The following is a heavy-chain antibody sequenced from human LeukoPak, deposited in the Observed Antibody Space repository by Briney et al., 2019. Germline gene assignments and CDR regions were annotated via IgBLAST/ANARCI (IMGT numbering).Heavy chain of an antibody. Sequence: GGSLRLSCAASGFTFSSYAMSWVRQAPGKGLEWVSAISGSGGSTYYADSVKGRFTISRDNSKNTLYLQMNSLRAEDTAVYYCAKARISARLGADPDFDYWSQGTMVTVHS. V-gene: IGHV3-23*01. J-gene: IGHJ4*02. D-gene: IGHD6-6*01. CDR3: AKARISARLGADPDFDY. CDR1: GFTFSSYA. CDR2: ISGSGGST.